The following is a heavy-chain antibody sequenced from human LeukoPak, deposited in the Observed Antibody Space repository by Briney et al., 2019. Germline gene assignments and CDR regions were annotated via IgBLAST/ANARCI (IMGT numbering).Heavy chain of an antibody. D-gene: IGHD6-6*01. CDR2: ISGSGSST. CDR3: AKATDSSSDAFDI. CDR1: GFPLSSYA. Sequence: GGSLRLSCAASGFPLSSYAMSWVRQAPGKGLEWVSAISGSGSSTHYADSMKGRFTISRDNSENTLYLQLNSLRAEDTAVYYCAKATDSSSDAFDIWGQGTMVTVSS. J-gene: IGHJ3*02. V-gene: IGHV3-23*01.